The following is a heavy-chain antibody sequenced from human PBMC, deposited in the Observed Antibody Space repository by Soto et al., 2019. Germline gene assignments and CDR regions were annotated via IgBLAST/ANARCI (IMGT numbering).Heavy chain of an antibody. D-gene: IGHD1-26*01. V-gene: IGHV3-23*01. CDR2: VSIGGST. CDR3: AKRRGSGGHFDY. J-gene: IGHJ4*02. Sequence: DVQLLESGGGLVQPEGSLRLSCAASGFTFSSYAMGWVRQGPGKGLEWVAAVSIGGSTHYADSVRSRFTISSDNSKYTLSLQMNSLTVEDTAVYFCAKRRGSGGHFDYWGQGALVTVSS. CDR1: GFTFSSYA.